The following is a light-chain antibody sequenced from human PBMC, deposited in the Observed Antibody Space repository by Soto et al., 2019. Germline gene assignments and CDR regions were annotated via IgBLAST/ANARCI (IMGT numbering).Light chain of an antibody. CDR2: GAS. Sequence: EIVLTQSPATLSVSPGEGATLSCRSSQSVGSNLAWYQQKPGQTPWLLIYGASTRATGIPARFSGSGSGAEFTLTISSLQSEDFAVYYCQQYNSWPPAYTFGQGTKLEIK. CDR1: QSVGSN. CDR3: QQYNSWPPAYT. V-gene: IGKV3-15*01. J-gene: IGKJ2*01.